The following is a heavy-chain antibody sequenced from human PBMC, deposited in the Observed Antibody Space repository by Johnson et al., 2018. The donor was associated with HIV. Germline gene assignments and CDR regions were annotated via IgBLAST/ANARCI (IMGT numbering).Heavy chain of an antibody. Sequence: EVQLVESGGGLVQPGGSLRLSCAASGFTFSSYAMHWVRQAPGKGLEWVSLISWDGGSTYYADSVKGRFTISRDNAKNSLYLQMNSLRAEDTALYYCAKDLGGGNEPGAFDIWGQGTMVTVSS. V-gene: IGHV3-43D*03. CDR3: AKDLGGGNEPGAFDI. J-gene: IGHJ3*02. CDR2: ISWDGGST. CDR1: GFTFSSYA. D-gene: IGHD4-23*01.